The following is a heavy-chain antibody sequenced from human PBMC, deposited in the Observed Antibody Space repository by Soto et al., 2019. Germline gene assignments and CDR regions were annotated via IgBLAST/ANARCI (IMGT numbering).Heavy chain of an antibody. V-gene: IGHV3-23*01. Sequence: EVQLLESGGGLVQPGGSLRLSCAASGFTFSSYAMSWVRQAPGKGLEWVSTITGSGDMFYADSMKDRLTTYRDNSKNTLYLQMHSLRVDDTAFYYCAKGIRFAAYWYFDLWGRGTLVTVSS. CDR2: ITGSGDM. D-gene: IGHD3-3*01. J-gene: IGHJ2*01. CDR1: GFTFSSYA. CDR3: AKGIRFAAYWYFDL.